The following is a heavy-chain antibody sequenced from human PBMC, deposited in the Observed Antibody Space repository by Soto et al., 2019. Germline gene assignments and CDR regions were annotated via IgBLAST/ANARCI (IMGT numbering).Heavy chain of an antibody. CDR1: GYTFTSYG. J-gene: IGHJ4*02. CDR2: ISTYNGNT. V-gene: IGHV1-18*01. D-gene: IGHD3-10*01. CDR3: AREMVRGVGSDY. Sequence: QVQLVQSGAEVKKPGASVKVSCKASGYTFTSYGISWVRQAPGQGLEWMGWISTYNGNTKYAQKLQGRVTMTTDTSTSTECMELRRLRSDDTAVFYCAREMVRGVGSDYWGQGTLVTVSS.